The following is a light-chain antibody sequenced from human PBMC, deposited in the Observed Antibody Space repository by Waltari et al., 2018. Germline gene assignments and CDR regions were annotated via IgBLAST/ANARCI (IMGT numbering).Light chain of an antibody. CDR1: SSDVGGYNY. Sequence: QSALTQPASVSGSPGQSITISCTGTSSDVGGYNYVSWYQQHPGKAPKLMIYDVSNRPSGLSNRFSGSKSGNTASLTISGLQAEDEADYYCSSYTSSNNWVFGGGTKLTVL. CDR2: DVS. J-gene: IGLJ3*02. V-gene: IGLV2-14*03. CDR3: SSYTSSNNWV.